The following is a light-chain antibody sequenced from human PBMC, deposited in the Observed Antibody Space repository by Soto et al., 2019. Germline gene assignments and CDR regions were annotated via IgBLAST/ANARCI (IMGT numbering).Light chain of an antibody. CDR3: QPYVRSWP. CDR2: GAS. CDR1: QSFSSSY. Sequence: EIGLTQSPGILSLSPGERTTLSCRARQSFSSSYLAWYQQKPGQAPRLLRFGASNRATGNPDRFSGGRSGTDFTLTISVLEPEDVAVYYCQPYVRSWPFGQGTKV. V-gene: IGKV3-20*01. J-gene: IGKJ1*01.